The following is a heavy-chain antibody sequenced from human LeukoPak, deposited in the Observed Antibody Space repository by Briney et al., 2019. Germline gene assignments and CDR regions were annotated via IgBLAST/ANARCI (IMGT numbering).Heavy chain of an antibody. V-gene: IGHV3-48*01. CDR3: ARDPYYDILTGYYMPGAPGGMDV. CDR2: ISSSSSTI. Sequence: GGSLRLSCAASGFTFSSYSMNWVRQAPGKGLEWVSYISSSSSTIYYADSVKGRFTISRDNAKNSLYLQMNSLRAEDTAVYYCARDPYYDILTGYYMPGAPGGMDVWGQGTTVTVSS. D-gene: IGHD3-9*01. J-gene: IGHJ6*02. CDR1: GFTFSSYS.